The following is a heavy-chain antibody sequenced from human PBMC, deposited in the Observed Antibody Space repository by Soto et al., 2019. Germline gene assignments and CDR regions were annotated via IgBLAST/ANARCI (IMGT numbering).Heavy chain of an antibody. V-gene: IGHV3-23*01. Sequence: GGSLRLSCAASGFTFSSYDRSWVRQAPGKGLEWVSAISGSGGSTYYADSVKGRFTISRDDSKNTLFLQMNGLRAEDTAVYYCAKRRGSSGYYGIDYWGQGALVTVYS. CDR1: GFTFSSYD. J-gene: IGHJ4*02. CDR3: AKRRGSSGYYGIDY. D-gene: IGHD3-22*01. CDR2: ISGSGGST.